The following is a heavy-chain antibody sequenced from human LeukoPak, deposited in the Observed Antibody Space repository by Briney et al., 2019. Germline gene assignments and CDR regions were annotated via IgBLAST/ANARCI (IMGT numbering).Heavy chain of an antibody. V-gene: IGHV1-24*01. Sequence: GASVKVSCKVSGYTLTELSMHWVRQAPGKGLEWMGGFDPEDGETIYAQKFQGRVTMTEDTSTDTAYMELSSLRSEDTAVYYCATAAGYYYDSSGYYTRGYYFDYWGQGTLVTVSS. CDR1: GYTLTELS. D-gene: IGHD3-22*01. CDR2: FDPEDGET. CDR3: ATAAGYYYDSSGYYTRGYYFDY. J-gene: IGHJ4*02.